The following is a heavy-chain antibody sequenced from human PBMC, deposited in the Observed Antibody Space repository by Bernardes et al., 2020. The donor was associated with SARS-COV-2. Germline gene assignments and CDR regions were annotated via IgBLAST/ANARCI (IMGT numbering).Heavy chain of an antibody. J-gene: IGHJ5*02. D-gene: IGHD3-10*01. Sequence: SVKVSCKASGGILTKYALTWVRQAPGQGLEWMGKIIPMFNSRDYAQKFQGRVTMTVDESTTTAYMELRSLRSEDTALYYCARVSVGRLGNWFDTWGQGTLVTVSS. V-gene: IGHV1-69*13. CDR3: ARVSVGRLGNWFDT. CDR1: GGILTKYA. CDR2: IIPMFNSR.